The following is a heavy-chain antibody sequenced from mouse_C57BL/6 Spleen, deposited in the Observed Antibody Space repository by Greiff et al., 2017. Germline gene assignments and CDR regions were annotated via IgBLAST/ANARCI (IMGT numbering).Heavy chain of an antibody. Sequence: DVMLVESGGGLVQPGGSLSLSCAASGFTFTDYYMSWVRQPPGKALEWLGFIRNKANGYTTEYSASVKGRFTISRDNSQSILYLQMNALRAEDSATYYCARPAHGSSPFAYWGQGTLVTVSA. J-gene: IGHJ3*01. D-gene: IGHD1-1*01. CDR3: ARPAHGSSPFAY. CDR2: IRNKANGYTT. CDR1: GFTFTDYY. V-gene: IGHV7-3*01.